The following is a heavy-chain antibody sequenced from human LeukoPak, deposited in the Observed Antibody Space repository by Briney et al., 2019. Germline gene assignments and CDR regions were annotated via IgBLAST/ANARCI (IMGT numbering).Heavy chain of an antibody. D-gene: IGHD3-10*01. CDR2: ISAYNGNT. Sequence: ASVKVSCTASGYTFTSYGISWVRQAPGQGLEWMGWISAYNGNTNYAQKLQGRVTMTTDTSTSTAYMELRSLRSEDTAVYYCARDLQLRITMVRGQTNDAFDIWGQGTMVTVSS. CDR3: ARDLQLRITMVRGQTNDAFDI. CDR1: GYTFTSYG. V-gene: IGHV1-18*01. J-gene: IGHJ3*02.